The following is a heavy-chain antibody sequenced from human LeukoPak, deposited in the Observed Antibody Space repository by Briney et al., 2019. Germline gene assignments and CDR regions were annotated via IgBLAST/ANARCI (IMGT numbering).Heavy chain of an antibody. J-gene: IGHJ4*02. Sequence: GGSLRLSCAASGLTFSSYAMSWVRQAPGKGLECVSAISGSGGSTYYADSVKGRFTMSRDNSKNTLFLQMDSLRVEDTAVYYCAKDKIWGEDYFDYWGQGTLVTVSS. V-gene: IGHV3-23*01. D-gene: IGHD3-16*01. CDR2: ISGSGGST. CDR1: GLTFSSYA. CDR3: AKDKIWGEDYFDY.